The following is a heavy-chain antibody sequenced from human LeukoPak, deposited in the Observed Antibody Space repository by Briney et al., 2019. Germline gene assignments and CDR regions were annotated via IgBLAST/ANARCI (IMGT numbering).Heavy chain of an antibody. V-gene: IGHV5-51*01. CDR1: GYSFTSYW. J-gene: IGHJ4*02. Sequence: GESLKISCKGSGYSFTSYWIAWVRQMPGEGLEWMGIIYPGDSDTRYSPSFQGQVTISADKSISTAYLQWSSLKASDTAMYYCARLLRNIAAAVYYFDYWGQGTLVTASS. CDR2: IYPGDSDT. CDR3: ARLLRNIAAAVYYFDY. D-gene: IGHD6-13*01.